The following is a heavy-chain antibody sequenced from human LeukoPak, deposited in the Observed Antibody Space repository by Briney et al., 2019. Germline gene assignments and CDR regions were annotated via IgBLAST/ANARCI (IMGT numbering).Heavy chain of an antibody. CDR3: AKLPYFAYFDY. V-gene: IGHV3-21*04. Sequence: GGSLRLSCAASGFTFSSYSMNWVRQAPGKGLEWVSSISSSSSYIYYADSVKGRFTISRDNAKNSLYLQMNSLRAEDTAVYHCAKLPYFAYFDYWGQGTLVSVSS. CDR2: ISSSSSYI. J-gene: IGHJ4*02. CDR1: GFTFSSYS. D-gene: IGHD3-9*01.